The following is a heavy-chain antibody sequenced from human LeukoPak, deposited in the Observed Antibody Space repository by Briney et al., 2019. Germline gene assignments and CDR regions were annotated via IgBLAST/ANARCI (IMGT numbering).Heavy chain of an antibody. V-gene: IGHV3-30*02. Sequence: QPGGCLRLSCAASGFTFSSYGMHSVRQAPGKGLEWVAFIRFDGSNKYYADSVKGRFTISRDNSKNSLYLQMNSLRAEDTAVYYCAKELEGLHDWFDPWGQGTLVTVSS. CDR1: GFTFSSYG. D-gene: IGHD4-11*01. J-gene: IGHJ5*02. CDR3: AKELEGLHDWFDP. CDR2: IRFDGSNK.